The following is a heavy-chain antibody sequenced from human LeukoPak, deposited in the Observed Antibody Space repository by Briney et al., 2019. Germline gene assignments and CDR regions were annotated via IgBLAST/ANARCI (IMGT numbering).Heavy chain of an antibody. CDR1: GFTFSYYG. CDR3: AKDRHINTCFDY. D-gene: IGHD2-21*01. Sequence: GRSLRLSCAASGFTFSYYGMHWVRQAPGKGLEWVAVISYDESNEYYADSVKGRFTISRDNSKKTMYLQMNNLRVEDTAIYYCAKDRHINTCFDYWGQGTLVTVSS. V-gene: IGHV3-30*18. CDR2: ISYDESNE. J-gene: IGHJ4*02.